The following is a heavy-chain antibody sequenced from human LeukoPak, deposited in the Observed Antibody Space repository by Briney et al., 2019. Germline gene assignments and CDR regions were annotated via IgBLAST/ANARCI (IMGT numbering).Heavy chain of an antibody. V-gene: IGHV3-7*01. J-gene: IGHJ4*02. CDR3: ARDGVGATGAGIDY. CDR1: GFPFSSYW. CDR2: IKQDGREK. Sequence: GGSLLLSGAASGFPFSSYWRSWVRPAPGKVLEWVANIKQDGREKYYVDSVKGRFTIYRDNAKNSLYLQMNSLRAEDTAVYYCARDGVGATGAGIDYWGQGTLVTVSS. D-gene: IGHD1-26*01.